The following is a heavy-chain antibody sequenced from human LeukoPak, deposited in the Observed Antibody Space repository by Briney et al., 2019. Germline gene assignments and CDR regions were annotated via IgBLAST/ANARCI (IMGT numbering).Heavy chain of an antibody. CDR2: INHSGST. V-gene: IGHV4-34*01. CDR3: ARVDCSSTSCYKPDAFDI. D-gene: IGHD2-2*02. CDR1: GGSSSGYY. J-gene: IGHJ3*02. Sequence: SETLSLTCAVYGGSSSGYYWSWIRQPPGKGLEWIGEINHSGSTNYNPSLKSRVTISVDTSKNQFSLKLSSVTTADTAVYYCARVDCSSTSCYKPDAFDIWGQGTMVTVSS.